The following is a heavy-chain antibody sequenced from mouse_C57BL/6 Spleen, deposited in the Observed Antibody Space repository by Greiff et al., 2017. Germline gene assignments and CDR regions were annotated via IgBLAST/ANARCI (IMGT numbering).Heavy chain of an antibody. D-gene: IGHD1-1*01. J-gene: IGHJ4*01. Sequence: QVQLQQPGAELVRPGSSVKLSCKASGYTFTSYWMDWVKQRPGKGLEWIGNIYPSDSETHYNQKFKDKATLTVDKSYSTAYMQLSSLTSEDSAVYYCARPDYYVRSPYAMDCWGQGTSVTVSS. CDR3: ARPDYYVRSPYAMDC. CDR1: GYTFTSYW. V-gene: IGHV1-61*01. CDR2: IYPSDSET.